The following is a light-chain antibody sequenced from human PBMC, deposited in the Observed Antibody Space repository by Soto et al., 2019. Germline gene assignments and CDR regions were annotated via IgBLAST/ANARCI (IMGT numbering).Light chain of an antibody. Sequence: DIQMTQSPSSLSASVGDRVTITCRASQSISTYLNWYQQKPGTAPQVLIYAASSLQSGGPSRFSGSGSGTDFTLTIRSLQPEDFAVYYCHQYGSSPPYTFGQGTKVDIK. J-gene: IGKJ2*01. V-gene: IGKV1-39*01. CDR2: AAS. CDR3: HQYGSSPPYT. CDR1: QSISTY.